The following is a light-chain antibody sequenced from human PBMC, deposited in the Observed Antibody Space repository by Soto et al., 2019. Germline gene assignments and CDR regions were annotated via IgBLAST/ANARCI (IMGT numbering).Light chain of an antibody. CDR1: NIGGKS. CDR3: QVWDSSSDHRV. CDR2: YDS. Sequence: SYELTQPPSVSVAPGKTARITCGGSNIGGKSVHWYQQKPGQAPVLVIYYDSDRPSGIPERFSGSNSGNTATLTISRVEAGDEAAYYCQVWDSSSDHRVFGGGTKLTVL. V-gene: IGLV3-21*04. J-gene: IGLJ2*01.